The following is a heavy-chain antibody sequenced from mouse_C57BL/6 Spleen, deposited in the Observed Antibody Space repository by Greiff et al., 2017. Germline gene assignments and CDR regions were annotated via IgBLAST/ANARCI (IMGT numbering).Heavy chain of an antibody. CDR2: LYPRSGNT. D-gene: IGHD1-1*01. Sequence: QVQLQQSGAELARPGASVKLSCKASGYTFTSYGISWVQQRTGQGLEWIGELYPRSGNTYYNEKFKGKATLTADKSSSTAYMELRSLTSEDSAVYFCARPQFITTVVAENYYAMDYWGQGTSVTVSS. CDR1: GYTFTSYG. J-gene: IGHJ4*01. CDR3: ARPQFITTVVAENYYAMDY. V-gene: IGHV1-81*01.